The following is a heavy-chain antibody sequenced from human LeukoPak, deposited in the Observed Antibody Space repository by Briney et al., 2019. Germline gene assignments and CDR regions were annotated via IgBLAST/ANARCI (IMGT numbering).Heavy chain of an antibody. CDR2: ISSSSSYI. CDR1: GFTFSSYS. CDR3: TTSWPKVREGDQ. V-gene: IGHV3-21*04. Sequence: PGGSLRLSCAASGFTFSSYSMNWVRQAPGKGLEWVSSISSSSSYIYYADSVKGRFTISRDNSKNTLYLQMNSLRAEDTAVYYCTTSWPKVREGDQWGQGTLVTVSS. D-gene: IGHD3-10*01. J-gene: IGHJ4*02.